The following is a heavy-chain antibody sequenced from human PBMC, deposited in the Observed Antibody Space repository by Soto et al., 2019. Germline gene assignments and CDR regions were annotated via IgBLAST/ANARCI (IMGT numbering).Heavy chain of an antibody. CDR1: GDSVSSTNW. D-gene: IGHD6-19*01. CDR2: IYHSGST. Sequence: QVQLHESGPELVEPSGTLSLTCAVSGDSVSSTNWWSWVRQPPGKGLEWIGEIYHSGSTYYNPSLKRRVTISVDKSKNQFSLRLSAVTAADTAVYFCARDRAVSARGSFDYWGQGTLVTVSS. CDR3: ARDRAVSARGSFDY. V-gene: IGHV4-4*02. J-gene: IGHJ4*02.